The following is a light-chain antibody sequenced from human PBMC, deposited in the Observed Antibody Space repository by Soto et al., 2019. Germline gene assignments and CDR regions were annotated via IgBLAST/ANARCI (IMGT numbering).Light chain of an antibody. J-gene: IGKJ1*01. CDR3: QQCYTPPPT. V-gene: IGKV1-39*01. CDR2: GAS. Sequence: DIQVTQSPSSLSASVGDRVTITCRTSQNIASYLNWFQQKPGKAPKLLISGASKLQIGVPSRFSGSGSGTDFTLTINSLPPDDFATYYCQQCYTPPPTFGQGTRVEI. CDR1: QNIASY.